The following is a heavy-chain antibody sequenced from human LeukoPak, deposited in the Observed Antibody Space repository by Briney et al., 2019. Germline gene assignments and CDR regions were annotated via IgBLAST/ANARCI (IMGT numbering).Heavy chain of an antibody. D-gene: IGHD2-15*01. CDR3: ARGPRYCSGGSCYFGYYYYGMDV. J-gene: IGHJ6*02. CDR1: GGTFSSYA. Sequence: SVKVSCKASGGTFSSYAISWVRQAPGQGPEWMGGIIPIFGTANYAQKFQGRVTITADESTSTAYMELSSLRSEDTAVYYCARGPRYCSGGSCYFGYYYYGMDVWGQGTTVTVSS. CDR2: IIPIFGTA. V-gene: IGHV1-69*01.